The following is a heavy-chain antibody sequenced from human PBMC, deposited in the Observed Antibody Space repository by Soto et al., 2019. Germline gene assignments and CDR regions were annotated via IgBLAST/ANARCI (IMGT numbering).Heavy chain of an antibody. V-gene: IGHV4-39*01. Sequence: PSETLSLTCSVSDDSINSDKYYWGWIRQPPGKGLEWIGSNYYRGNAYYNPSLQTRVTISLDKSKSQFSLKLNSVTAADSAVYFCARLEGLATISYYFDFWGPGALVTVSS. CDR1: DDSINSDKYY. CDR3: ARLEGLATISYYFDF. D-gene: IGHD3-9*01. CDR2: NYYRGNA. J-gene: IGHJ4*02.